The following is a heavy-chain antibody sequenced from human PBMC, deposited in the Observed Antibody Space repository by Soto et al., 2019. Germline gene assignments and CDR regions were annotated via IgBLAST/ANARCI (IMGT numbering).Heavy chain of an antibody. CDR2: IIPIFGTT. D-gene: IGHD1-26*01. CDR3: ARVWELRADYYYYGMDV. CDR1: GGTFSSYA. Sequence: QVQLVQSGAEVKKPGSSVKVSCKVSGGTFSSYAISWVRQAPGQGLEWMGGIIPIFGTTNYAQKFQGRVTITADESTSTAYMELSSLRSEDTAVYYCARVWELRADYYYYGMDVWGQGTTVTVSS. V-gene: IGHV1-69*01. J-gene: IGHJ6*02.